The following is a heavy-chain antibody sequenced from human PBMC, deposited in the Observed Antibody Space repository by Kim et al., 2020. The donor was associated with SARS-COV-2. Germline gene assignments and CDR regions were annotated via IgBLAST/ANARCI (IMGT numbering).Heavy chain of an antibody. J-gene: IGHJ6*02. CDR2: IKSKTDGGTT. Sequence: GGSLRLSCAASGFTFSNAWMSWVRQAPGKGLEWVGRIKSKTDGGTTDYAAPVKGRFTISRDDSKNTLYLQMNSLKTEDTAVYYCTTETLTIFGVAYYYGMDVWGQGTTVTVSS. CDR3: TTETLTIFGVAYYYGMDV. CDR1: GFTFSNAW. D-gene: IGHD3-3*01. V-gene: IGHV3-15*01.